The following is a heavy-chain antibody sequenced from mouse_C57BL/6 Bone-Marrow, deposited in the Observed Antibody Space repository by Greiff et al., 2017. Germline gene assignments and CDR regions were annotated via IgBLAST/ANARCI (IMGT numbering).Heavy chain of an antibody. V-gene: IGHV1-81*01. CDR1: GYTFTSYG. Sequence: QVHLKQSGAELARPGASVKLSCKASGYTFTSYGISWVKQRTGQGLEWIGEIYPRSGNTYYNEKFKGKATLTADKSSSTAYMELRSLTSEDSAVYFCARDPITTVVSDYWGQGTTLTVSS. CDR2: IYPRSGNT. CDR3: ARDPITTVVSDY. J-gene: IGHJ2*01. D-gene: IGHD1-1*01.